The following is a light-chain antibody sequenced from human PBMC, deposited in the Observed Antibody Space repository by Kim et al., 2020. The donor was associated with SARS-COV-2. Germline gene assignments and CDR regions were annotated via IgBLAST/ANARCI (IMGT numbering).Light chain of an antibody. CDR2: DNS. CDR1: SSSIGSHY. J-gene: IGLJ3*02. Sequence: QSALTQPPSVSAAPGQKVTISCSETSSSIGSHYISWYQQFPGTAPRLLIYDNSERPSGIPDRFSGSNSGLSATLAITGLQTGDEATYYCGIWDASLSAGGFGGGTKVTVL. CDR3: GIWDASLSAGG. V-gene: IGLV1-51*01.